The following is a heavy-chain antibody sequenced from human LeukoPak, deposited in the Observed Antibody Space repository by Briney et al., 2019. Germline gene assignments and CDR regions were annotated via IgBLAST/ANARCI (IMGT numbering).Heavy chain of an antibody. D-gene: IGHD3-16*01. CDR3: ARHYGHKVPWYFDY. V-gene: IGHV3-30*03. Sequence: PGGTLRLSCAASGFTFSSYGMHWVRQAPGEGLEGVAAISTYANKQYYADSVKGRFTISRDNAKNTLYLQMNSLRAEDTAVYYCARHYGHKVPWYFDYWGQGTLVTVSS. CDR1: GFTFSSYG. J-gene: IGHJ4*02. CDR2: ISTYANKQ.